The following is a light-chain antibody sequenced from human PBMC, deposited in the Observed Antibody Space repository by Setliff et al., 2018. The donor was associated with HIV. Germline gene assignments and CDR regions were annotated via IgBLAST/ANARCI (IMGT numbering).Light chain of an antibody. J-gene: IGLJ1*01. CDR1: NSGFGY. CDR2: DVT. V-gene: IGLV2-11*01. CDR3: HSFAGSVFV. Sequence: QSALAQPRSVSGSPGQSVTISCTGANSGFGYVSWYQQDPGKAPKLIIYDVTKRPSGVPDRFSGSKSGNTASLTISGLQAEDEGDYYCHSFAGSVFVFGTGTKVTVL.